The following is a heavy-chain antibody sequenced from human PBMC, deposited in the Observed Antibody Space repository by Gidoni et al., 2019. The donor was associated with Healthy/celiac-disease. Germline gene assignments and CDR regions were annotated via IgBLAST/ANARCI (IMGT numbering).Heavy chain of an antibody. V-gene: IGHV4-31*03. CDR2: IYYSGSA. J-gene: IGHJ4*02. CDR3: ARTPNCYDSSGYDY. Sequence: QVQLQESGPGLVKPSQTLSLTCTVSAGSISSGGYYCSWIRQHPGKGLEWIGYIYYSGSAYYKPSLKSRVTISVDTSKNQFSLKLSSVTAADTAVYYCARTPNCYDSSGYDYWGQGTLVTVSS. D-gene: IGHD3-22*01. CDR1: AGSISSGGYY.